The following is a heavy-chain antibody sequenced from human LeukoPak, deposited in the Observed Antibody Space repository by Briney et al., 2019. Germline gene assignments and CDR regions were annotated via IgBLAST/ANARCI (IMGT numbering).Heavy chain of an antibody. J-gene: IGHJ3*02. D-gene: IGHD4/OR15-4a*01. CDR2: INHSGST. Sequence: KPSETLSLTCAVYGGSFSGYYWSWIRQPPGKGLEWTGEINHSGSTNYNPSLKSRVTISVDTSKNQFSLKLSSVTAADTAVYYCARLSAKVDAFDIWGQGTMVTVSS. CDR3: ARLSAKVDAFDI. V-gene: IGHV4-34*01. CDR1: GGSFSGYY.